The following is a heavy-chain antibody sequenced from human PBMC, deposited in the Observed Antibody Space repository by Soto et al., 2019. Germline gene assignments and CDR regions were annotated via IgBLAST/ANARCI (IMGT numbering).Heavy chain of an antibody. CDR3: ARPGNYGEVDY. Sequence: SVKVSCKSSGGTFSSYAISWVRQAPGQGLEWMGGIIPIFGTANYAQKFQGRVTITADESTSTAYMELSSLRSEDTAVYYCARPGNYGEVDYWGQGTLVNVSS. CDR1: GGTFSSYA. V-gene: IGHV1-69*13. D-gene: IGHD4-17*01. CDR2: IIPIFGTA. J-gene: IGHJ4*02.